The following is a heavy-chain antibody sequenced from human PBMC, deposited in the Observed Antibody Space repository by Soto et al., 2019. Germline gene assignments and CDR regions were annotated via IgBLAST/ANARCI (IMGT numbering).Heavy chain of an antibody. CDR2: IYPGDSDT. CDR1: GYSFTNYW. Sequence: PGESLKISCKGSGYSFTNYWIGWVRQMPGKGLEWMGIIYPGDSDTRYSPSFQGQVTISADKSISTAYLQWSSLKASDTAMYYCARRGDRSKWNAAYFQHWGQGTLVTVSS. CDR3: ARRGDRSKWNAAYFQH. J-gene: IGHJ1*01. D-gene: IGHD1-1*01. V-gene: IGHV5-51*01.